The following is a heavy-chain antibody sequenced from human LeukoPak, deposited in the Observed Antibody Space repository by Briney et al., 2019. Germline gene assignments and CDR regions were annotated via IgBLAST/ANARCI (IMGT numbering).Heavy chain of an antibody. D-gene: IGHD1-1*01. Sequence: RGSLRLSCAASGFSFSSYSMNWVRQAPGKGLEWVSSISSSSSYIYYADSVKGRFTISRDNAKNSLYLQMNSLRAEDTAVYYCARGLETGNVGFDYWGQGTLVTVSS. CDR2: ISSSSSYI. CDR1: GFSFSSYS. CDR3: ARGLETGNVGFDY. V-gene: IGHV3-21*01. J-gene: IGHJ4*02.